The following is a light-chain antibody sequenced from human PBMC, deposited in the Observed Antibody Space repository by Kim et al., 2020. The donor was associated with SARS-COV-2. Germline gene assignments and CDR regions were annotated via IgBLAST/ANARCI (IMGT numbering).Light chain of an antibody. V-gene: IGLV2-23*02. CDR2: EVS. Sequence: QSITISCTGTSSDVGSYNLVSWYQQHPGKAPKLMIYEVSKRPSGVSNRFSGSKSGNTASLTISGLQAEDEADYYCCSCAGGSTLEVFGGGTQLTVL. J-gene: IGLJ2*01. CDR3: CSCAGGSTLEV. CDR1: SSDVGSYNL.